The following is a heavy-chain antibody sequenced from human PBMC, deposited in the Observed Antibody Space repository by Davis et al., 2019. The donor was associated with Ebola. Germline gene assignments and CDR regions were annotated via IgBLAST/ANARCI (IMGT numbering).Heavy chain of an antibody. D-gene: IGHD2-15*01. CDR1: GGSISSYY. V-gene: IGHV4-4*07. CDR3: ARDGIVVVAATPWWFAFDI. Sequence: PGGSLRLSCTVSGGSISSYYWSWIRQPAGKGLEWIGRIYTSGSTNYNPSLKSRVTMSVDTSKNQFSLKLSSVTAADTAVYYCARDGIVVVAATPWWFAFDIWGQGTMVTVSS. J-gene: IGHJ3*02. CDR2: IYTSGST.